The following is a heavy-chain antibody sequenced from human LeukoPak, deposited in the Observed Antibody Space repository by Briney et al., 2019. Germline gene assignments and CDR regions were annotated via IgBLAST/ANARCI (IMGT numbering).Heavy chain of an antibody. V-gene: IGHV4-61*02. D-gene: IGHD3-10*01. Sequence: SETLSLTCTVSGGSISSGSFSWTWIRQPAGKGLEWIGRIYTSGSTKYNPSLKSRVTISVDTSKNQFSLKLSSVTAADTAVYYCARMSPMVRGFDYWGQGTLVTVSS. CDR1: GGSISSGSFS. CDR3: ARMSPMVRGFDY. CDR2: IYTSGST. J-gene: IGHJ4*02.